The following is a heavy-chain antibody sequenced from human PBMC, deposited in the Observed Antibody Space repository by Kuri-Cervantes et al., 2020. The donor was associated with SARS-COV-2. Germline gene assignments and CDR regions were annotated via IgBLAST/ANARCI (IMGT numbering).Heavy chain of an antibody. CDR1: GGSISSSSYY. CDR2: IYYSGST. D-gene: IGHD3-3*01. Sequence: SETLSLTCTVSGGSISSSSYYWGWIRQPPGKGLEWIGSIYYSGSTYYNPSLKSRVTISVGTSKNQFSLKLSSVTAADTAVYYCARRTYYDFWSGYFDYWGQGTLVTVSS. CDR3: ARRTYYDFWSGYFDY. V-gene: IGHV4-39*01. J-gene: IGHJ4*02.